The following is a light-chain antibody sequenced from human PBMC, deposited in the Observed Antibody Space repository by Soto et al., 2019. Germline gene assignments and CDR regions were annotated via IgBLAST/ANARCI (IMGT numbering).Light chain of an antibody. CDR3: SSYTTSNTVT. CDR2: DVS. V-gene: IGLV2-14*03. J-gene: IGLJ2*01. CDR1: SNDVGRNNY. Sequence: QSALTQPASVSGSPGQSITISCTGTSNDVGRNNYVSWYQQYPGKAPKLMISDVSRRPSGVSGRFSGSKSDNTASLTISGLQAEDEANYYCSSYTTSNTVTFGGGTKLTVL.